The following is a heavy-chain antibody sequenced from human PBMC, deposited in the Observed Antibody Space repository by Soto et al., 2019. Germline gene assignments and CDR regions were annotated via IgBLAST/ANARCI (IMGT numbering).Heavy chain of an antibody. Sequence: QVQLVESGGGVVQPGRSLRLSCAASGFTFSSYGMHWVRQAPGKGLEWVAVISYDGSNKYYADSVKGRFTISRDNSKNKLYLQMNSLRAEDTAVYYCAKDRYYYDSSGYLDDWGQGTLVTVSS. CDR3: AKDRYYYDSSGYLDD. CDR2: ISYDGSNK. CDR1: GFTFSSYG. V-gene: IGHV3-30*18. J-gene: IGHJ4*02. D-gene: IGHD3-22*01.